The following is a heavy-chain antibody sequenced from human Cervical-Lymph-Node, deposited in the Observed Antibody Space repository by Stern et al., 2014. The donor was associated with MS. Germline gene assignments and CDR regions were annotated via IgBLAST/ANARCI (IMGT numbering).Heavy chain of an antibody. D-gene: IGHD2-8*01. V-gene: IGHV1-18*01. CDR1: GYTFTTYG. CDR2: ISADSGNT. J-gene: IGHJ4*02. CDR3: ARDKMHAFDY. Sequence: VQLVQSGTEVKKPGASVLISCKASGYTFTTYGITWVRQAPGQGLEWMGWISADSGNTKYAQKFQDRVIMTRDTTTGTAYMEVRSLRSEDTAVYYCARDKMHAFDYWGQGTQVTVPS.